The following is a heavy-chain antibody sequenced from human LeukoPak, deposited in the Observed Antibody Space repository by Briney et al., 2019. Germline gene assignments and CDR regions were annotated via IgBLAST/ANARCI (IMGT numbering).Heavy chain of an antibody. CDR3: AKDHYWSIDY. CDR2: INNDGSST. D-gene: IGHD3-3*01. J-gene: IGHJ4*02. V-gene: IGHV3-74*01. CDR1: GFIFSDHW. Sequence: GGSLRLSCAASGFIFSDHWMHWVRQAPGKGLVWLSRINNDGSSTIYADPVKGRFTISRDIAKNTLYLQMNSLRAEDTGVYYCAKDHYWSIDYWGRGTLVTVSS.